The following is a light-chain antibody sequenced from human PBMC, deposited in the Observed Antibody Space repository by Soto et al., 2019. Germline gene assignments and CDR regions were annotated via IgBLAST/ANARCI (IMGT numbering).Light chain of an antibody. V-gene: IGKV3-20*01. CDR3: QQYGSFATWT. Sequence: EIVLTQSPGTLSLSPGERATLSCRASQSVSSSYLAWYQQKPGQAPRLLIYGASSRATGIPDRFSGSGSGTDFTLTISRLEPEDFAVYYCQQYGSFATWTFGQGTKVEIK. J-gene: IGKJ1*01. CDR1: QSVSSSY. CDR2: GAS.